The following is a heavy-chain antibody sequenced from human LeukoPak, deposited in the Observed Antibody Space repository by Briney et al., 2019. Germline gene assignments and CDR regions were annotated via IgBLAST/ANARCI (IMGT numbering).Heavy chain of an antibody. CDR2: MSASGGNT. Sequence: PGGSLRLSCAASGFTFSGYAMSWVRQAPGKGLEWASGMSASGGNTYFADSVKGRFTISRDNSKNTLFLQMNSLRADDTAVYYCARTYDFWSGSYYFDYWGQGTLVTVSS. D-gene: IGHD3-3*01. CDR3: ARTYDFWSGSYYFDY. CDR1: GFTFSGYA. J-gene: IGHJ4*02. V-gene: IGHV3-23*01.